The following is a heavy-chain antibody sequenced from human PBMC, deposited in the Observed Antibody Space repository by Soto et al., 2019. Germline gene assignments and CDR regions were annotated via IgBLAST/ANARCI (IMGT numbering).Heavy chain of an antibody. CDR3: AREDRGDGYTYIDY. CDR1: GGYIISGDYC. V-gene: IGHV4-30-4*01. Sequence: TQSLTWTVSGGYIISGDYCWSRISQPPGKGLEWIGYIYYSGSTYYNPSLKSRVTISVDTSKNQFSLKLSSVTAADTAVYYCAREDRGDGYTYIDYLVQRTLVP. D-gene: IGHD5-12*01. CDR2: IYYSGST. J-gene: IGHJ4*02.